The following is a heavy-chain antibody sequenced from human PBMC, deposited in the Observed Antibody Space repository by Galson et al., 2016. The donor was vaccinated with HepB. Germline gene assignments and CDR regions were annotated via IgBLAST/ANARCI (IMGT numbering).Heavy chain of an antibody. CDR1: GFTFSTYA. V-gene: IGHV3-23*01. CDR3: AKISVQYSYHYWGFDY. J-gene: IGHJ4*02. CDR2: ISGSGDT. D-gene: IGHD5-18*01. Sequence: SLRLSCAASGFTFSTYAMSWVRQAPGKGLEWVSGISGSGDTKFADSVKGRFTISRDNSKTTLYLQMNSLRVEDTAVCYCAKISVQYSYHYWGFDYWGQGTLVAVAS.